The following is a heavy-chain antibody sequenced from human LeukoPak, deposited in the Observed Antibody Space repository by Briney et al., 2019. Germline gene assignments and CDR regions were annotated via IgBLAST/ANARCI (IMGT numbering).Heavy chain of an antibody. CDR2: SDGEGSST. V-gene: IGHV3-74*01. CDR1: GFTFTSHW. Sequence: GKSLRLSCAASGFTFTSHWMHWVRQPPGKGPVWVSRSDGEGSSTDYADSVKGRFTISRDNAKNTLYLYMNSLRVEDTAVYYCALLWGRGSSVNGLVDFWGQGTLVTVSS. J-gene: IGHJ4*02. CDR3: ALLWGRGSSVNGLVDF. D-gene: IGHD5/OR15-5a*01.